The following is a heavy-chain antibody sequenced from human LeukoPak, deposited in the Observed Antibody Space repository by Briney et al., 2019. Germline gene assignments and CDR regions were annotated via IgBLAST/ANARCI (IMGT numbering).Heavy chain of an antibody. D-gene: IGHD6-13*01. CDR1: GFTFSDYY. J-gene: IGHJ3*02. Sequence: SGGSLRLSCAASGFTFSDYYMSWIRQAPGKGLEWVSYISSSGSTIYYADSVKGRFTISRDNAKNSLYLQMNSLRAEDTAVYYCARDLYSSRTNDAFVIWGRGTMVTVSS. CDR2: ISSSGSTI. V-gene: IGHV3-11*01. CDR3: ARDLYSSRTNDAFVI.